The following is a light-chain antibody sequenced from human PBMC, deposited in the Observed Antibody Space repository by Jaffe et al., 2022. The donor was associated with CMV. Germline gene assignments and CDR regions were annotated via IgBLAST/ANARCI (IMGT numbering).Light chain of an antibody. Sequence: DIQMTQSPSTLSASVGDRVTITCRASQSVNSWLAWYQQKPGKAPNLLIYKASNLESGVPSRFSGSGSGTEFTLTISSLQPDDFATYYCQQYYSYPRTFGQGTKVEIK. V-gene: IGKV1-5*03. CDR3: QQYYSYPRT. J-gene: IGKJ1*01. CDR1: QSVNSW. CDR2: KAS.